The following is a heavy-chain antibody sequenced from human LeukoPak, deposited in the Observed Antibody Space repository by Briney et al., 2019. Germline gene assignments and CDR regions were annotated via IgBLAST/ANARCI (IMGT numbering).Heavy chain of an antibody. J-gene: IGHJ1*01. D-gene: IGHD5-12*01. V-gene: IGHV4-59*01. CDR1: GGSISSYY. CDR2: LFYSGST. CDR3: GRVRTGNSGSPEYFED. Sequence: PSETLSLTCTVSGGSISSYYWSWIRQPPGKGLEWIGYLFYSGSTNSNPSLRSRVTISAGTSKNQFSLRLNSVTAADTAVYYCGRVRTGNSGSPEYFEDWGQGTLVTVSS.